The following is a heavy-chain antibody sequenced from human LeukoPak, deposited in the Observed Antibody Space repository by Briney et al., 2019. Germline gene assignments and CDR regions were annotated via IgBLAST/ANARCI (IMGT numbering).Heavy chain of an antibody. CDR3: ARASTNFDD. J-gene: IGHJ4*02. CDR1: GGTITSYY. Sequence: SETLSLTCSVSGGTITSYYWSWVRQPPGKGLEWIGHVSDGGRTNYSPSLRSRVSISVDTSKNQFSLKLNSVTAADTAVYFCARASTNFDDGGQGSLMSVSS. V-gene: IGHV4-59*01. CDR2: VSDGGRT.